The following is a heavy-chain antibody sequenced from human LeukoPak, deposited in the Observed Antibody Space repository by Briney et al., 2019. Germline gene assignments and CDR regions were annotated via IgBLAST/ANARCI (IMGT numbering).Heavy chain of an antibody. CDR2: IYSSGST. Sequence: PSETLSLTCTVSGGSISSYYWNWFRQPVGKGLEWIGRIYSSGSTTINPSLQSRVTMSVDTPMSQFSLKLSSVTAADTAVYYCARRSITIFGVVIGFDYWGQGTLVTVSS. CDR3: ARRSITIFGVVIGFDY. CDR1: GGSISSYY. D-gene: IGHD3-3*01. V-gene: IGHV4-4*07. J-gene: IGHJ4*02.